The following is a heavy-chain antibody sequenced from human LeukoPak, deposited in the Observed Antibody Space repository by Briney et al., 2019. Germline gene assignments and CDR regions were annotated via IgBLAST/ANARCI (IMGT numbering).Heavy chain of an antibody. CDR3: ARDFSGY. CDR1: GATVNSNY. Sequence: GGSLRLSCVVSGATVNSNYMSWVRQAPGKGLEWVSVIYSGGSTYYADSMKGRFTISRDISKNTLYLQMNDLRAEDTAVYYCARDFSGYWGQGTLVTVSS. V-gene: IGHV3-66*01. CDR2: IYSGGST. D-gene: IGHD3-10*01. J-gene: IGHJ4*01.